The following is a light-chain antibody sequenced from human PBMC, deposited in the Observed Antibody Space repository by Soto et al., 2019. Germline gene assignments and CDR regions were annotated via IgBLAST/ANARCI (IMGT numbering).Light chain of an antibody. J-gene: IGKJ5*01. CDR2: DAS. Sequence: EIVMTQSPATLSVSPGEGATVSWRASQSVSSHLAWYQHKSGQAPRLLFYDASTRATGIPARFSGSGSGTDFTLTISRLEPEDFAVYNCQQYGASPITFGQGTRLEIK. V-gene: IGKV3-15*01. CDR3: QQYGASPIT. CDR1: QSVSSH.